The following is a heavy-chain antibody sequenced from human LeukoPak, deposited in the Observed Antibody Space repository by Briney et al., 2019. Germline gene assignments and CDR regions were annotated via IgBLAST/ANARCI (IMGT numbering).Heavy chain of an antibody. V-gene: IGHV4-34*01. D-gene: IGHD6-6*01. CDR1: GGSISSYY. J-gene: IGHJ3*01. Sequence: PSETLSLTCTVSGGSISSYYWSWIRQPPGKGLEWIGEINHSGNTNYNSSLKSRVTMSVDTSKSQFSMKLSSVTAADAAVYYCAKVYSSSSRDAFDVWGQGTMVTVSS. CDR3: AKVYSSSSRDAFDV. CDR2: INHSGNT.